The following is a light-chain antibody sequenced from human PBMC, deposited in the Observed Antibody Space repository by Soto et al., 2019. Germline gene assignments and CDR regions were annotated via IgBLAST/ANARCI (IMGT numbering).Light chain of an antibody. J-gene: IGLJ1*01. CDR2: DVS. CDR1: SSDVGGYNY. V-gene: IGLV2-14*01. CDR3: SSYTSSSTLEV. Sequence: LTHPASVNGAPGQSLTISCTGTSSDVGGYNYVSWYQQHPGKAPKLMIYDVSNRPSGVSNRFSGSKSGNTASLTISGLQAEDEADYYCSSYTSSSTLEVFGTGTKVTVL.